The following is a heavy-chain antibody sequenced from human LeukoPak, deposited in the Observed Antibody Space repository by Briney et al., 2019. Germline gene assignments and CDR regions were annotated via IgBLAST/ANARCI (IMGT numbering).Heavy chain of an antibody. D-gene: IGHD1-1*01. Sequence: GGSLRLSCAASGFTFSSYSMNWVRQAPGKGLEWVSSISSSSSYIYYADSVKGRFTISRDNAKNSLYLQMNSLRAEDTAVYYCARDPRGYNWNDVGHFDYWGQGTLVTVSS. V-gene: IGHV3-21*01. CDR2: ISSSSSYI. CDR3: ARDPRGYNWNDVGHFDY. J-gene: IGHJ4*02. CDR1: GFTFSSYS.